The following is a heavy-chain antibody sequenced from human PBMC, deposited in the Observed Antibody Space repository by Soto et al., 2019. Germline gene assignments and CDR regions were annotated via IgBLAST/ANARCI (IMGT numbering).Heavy chain of an antibody. D-gene: IGHD3-9*01. Sequence: EVQLLESGGGLVQPGGSLRLSCAASGFTFSSYAMSWVRQAPGKGLEWVSAISGSGGSTYYADSVKGRFTISRDNSKNTLYLQMNSLRAEDTAVYYCAKASYYDILTGSIGGFDYWGQGTLVTVSS. CDR3: AKASYYDILTGSIGGFDY. V-gene: IGHV3-23*01. CDR2: ISGSGGST. CDR1: GFTFSSYA. J-gene: IGHJ4*02.